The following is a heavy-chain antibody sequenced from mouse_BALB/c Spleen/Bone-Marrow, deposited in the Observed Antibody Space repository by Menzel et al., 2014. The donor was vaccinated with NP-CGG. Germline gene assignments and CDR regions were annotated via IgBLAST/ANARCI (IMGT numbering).Heavy chain of an antibody. CDR2: INPYNGGT. V-gene: IGHV1-18*01. J-gene: IGHJ1*01. Sequence: EVQLQESGPELVKPGASMKISCKASGYSFTGYTMNWVKQSHGKNLEWIGLINPYNGGTTYNQYFKGKATLTVDRSSSTAYMELLSLTSEDSAVYYCASYYGSTWYFDVSGAGTTVTVSS. D-gene: IGHD1-1*01. CDR3: ASYYGSTWYFDV. CDR1: GYSFTGYT.